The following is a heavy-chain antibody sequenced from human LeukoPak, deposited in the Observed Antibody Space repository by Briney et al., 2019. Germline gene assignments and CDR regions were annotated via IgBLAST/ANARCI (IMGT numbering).Heavy chain of an antibody. Sequence: SETLSLTCAVYGGSFSGYYWSWIRQPPGKGLEWIGEINHSGSTNYNPSLKSRVTISVDTSKNQFSLKLSSVTAADTAVYYCARRSVTPSSYYYYYYMDVWGKGTTVTISS. CDR3: ARRSVTPSSYYYYYYMDV. V-gene: IGHV4-34*01. CDR1: GGSFSGYY. CDR2: INHSGST. D-gene: IGHD4-11*01. J-gene: IGHJ6*03.